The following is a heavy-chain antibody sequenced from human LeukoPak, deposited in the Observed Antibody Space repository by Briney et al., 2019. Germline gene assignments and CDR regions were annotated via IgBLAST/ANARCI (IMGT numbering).Heavy chain of an antibody. CDR2: IYYSGST. V-gene: IGHV4-59*12. CDR3: ARTTDDTAMSRVDY. CDR1: GGSISSYY. J-gene: IGHJ4*02. D-gene: IGHD5-18*01. Sequence: SETLSLTCTVSGGSISSYYWSWIRQPPGKGLEWIGYIYYSGSTNYNPSLKSRVTISVDTSKNQFSLKLSSVTAADTAVYYCARTTDDTAMSRVDYWGQGTLVTVSS.